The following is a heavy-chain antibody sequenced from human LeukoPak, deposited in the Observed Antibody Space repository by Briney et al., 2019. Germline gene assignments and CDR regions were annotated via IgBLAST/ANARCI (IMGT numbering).Heavy chain of an antibody. V-gene: IGHV1-69*13. J-gene: IGHJ4*02. CDR3: ARQLWSGYYFDY. CDR2: IIPIFGTA. D-gene: IGHD3-3*01. Sequence: WASVKVSCKASGYTFTSYGISWVRQAPGQGLEWMGGIIPIFGTANYAQKFQGRVTITADESTSTAYMELSSLRSEDTAVYYCARQLWSGYYFDYWGQGTLVTVSS. CDR1: GYTFTSYG.